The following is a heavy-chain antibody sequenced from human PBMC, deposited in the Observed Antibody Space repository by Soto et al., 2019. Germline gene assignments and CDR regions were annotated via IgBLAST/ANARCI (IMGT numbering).Heavy chain of an antibody. CDR2: IYYSGST. V-gene: IGHV4-31*03. D-gene: IGHD3-22*01. CDR1: GGSISSGGYY. CDR3: ARGSDYYDSSGYYDY. J-gene: IGHJ4*02. Sequence: SETLSHTCTVSGGSISSGGYYWSWIRQHPGKGLEWIGYIYYSGSTYYNPSLKSRVTISVDTSKNQFSLKLSSVTAADTAVYYCARGSDYYDSSGYYDYWGQGTLVTVSS.